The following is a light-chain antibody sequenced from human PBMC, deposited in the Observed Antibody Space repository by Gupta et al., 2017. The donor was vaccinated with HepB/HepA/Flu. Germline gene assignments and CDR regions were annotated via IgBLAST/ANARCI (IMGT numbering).Light chain of an antibody. J-gene: IGKJ2*01. CDR2: KAS. CDR3: QQYNSYPMYT. Sequence: IQMTPSPSTLSASVVDRVTITCRASQSISSWLAWYQQKPGKAPKLLIYKASSLESGVPSRFSGSGSGTEFTLTISSLQPDDFATYYCQQYNSYPMYTFGQRTKLEIK. V-gene: IGKV1-5*03. CDR1: QSISSW.